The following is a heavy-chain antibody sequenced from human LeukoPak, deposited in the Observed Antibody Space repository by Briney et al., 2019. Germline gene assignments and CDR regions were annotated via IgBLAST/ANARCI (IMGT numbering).Heavy chain of an antibody. CDR1: GFTFDDYT. CDR3: AKATHTGEVDY. V-gene: IGHV3-43*01. D-gene: IGHD7-27*01. CDR2: ISWDGGST. J-gene: IGHJ4*02. Sequence: GGSLRLSCAASGFTFDDYTMHWVRQAPGKGLEWVSLISWDGGSTYYADSVKGRFTISRDNSKNSLYLQMNSLRTEDTALYYRAKATHTGEVDYWGQGTLVTVSS.